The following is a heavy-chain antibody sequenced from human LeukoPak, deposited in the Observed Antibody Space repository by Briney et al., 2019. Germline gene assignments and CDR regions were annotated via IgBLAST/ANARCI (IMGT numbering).Heavy chain of an antibody. CDR2: INHSGST. Sequence: PSETLSLTCAVYGGSFSGYYWSWIRQPPGKGLEWIGEINHSGSTNYNPSLKSRVTISVDTSKNQFSLKLSPVTAADTAVYYCARAPDPNRRRPTRKDYYYYMDVWGKGTTVTVSS. D-gene: IGHD1-14*01. CDR1: GGSFSGYY. J-gene: IGHJ6*03. CDR3: ARAPDPNRRRPTRKDYYYYMDV. V-gene: IGHV4-34*01.